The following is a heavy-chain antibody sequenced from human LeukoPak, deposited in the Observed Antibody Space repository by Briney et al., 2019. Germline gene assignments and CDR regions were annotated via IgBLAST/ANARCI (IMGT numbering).Heavy chain of an antibody. CDR3: ARASSLTNFDY. Sequence: SETLSLTCTVSGGSISSYYWSWIRQPPGKGLEWIGYIYYSGSTNYNPSLKSRVTISVDTSKNQFSLKLSSVTAADTAVYYCARASSLTNFDYWGQGTLVTVSS. J-gene: IGHJ4*02. V-gene: IGHV4-59*08. CDR1: GGSISSYY. D-gene: IGHD4-17*01. CDR2: IYYSGST.